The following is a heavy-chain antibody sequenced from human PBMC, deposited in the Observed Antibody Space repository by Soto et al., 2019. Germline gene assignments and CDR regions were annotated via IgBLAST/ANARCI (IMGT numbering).Heavy chain of an antibody. CDR1: GYTFTGYY. D-gene: IGHD2-21*02. Sequence: ASVKVSCKASGYTFTGYYMHWVRQAPGQGLEWMGWINPNSGGTNYAQKFQGWVTITRDTSASTAYMELSSLRSEDTAVYYCARSIVVVTALVYWGQGTLVTVSS. CDR2: INPNSGGT. V-gene: IGHV1-2*04. CDR3: ARSIVVVTALVY. J-gene: IGHJ4*02.